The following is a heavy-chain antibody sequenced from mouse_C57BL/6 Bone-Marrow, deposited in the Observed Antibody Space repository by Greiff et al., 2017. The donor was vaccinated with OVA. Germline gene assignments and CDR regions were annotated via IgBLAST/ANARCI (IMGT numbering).Heavy chain of an antibody. J-gene: IGHJ1*03. CDR2: SRNKANDYTT. CDR3: ARDAGITTDWYFDV. D-gene: IGHD1-1*01. Sequence: EVNVVESGGGLVQSGRSLRLSCATSGFTFSDFYMEWVRQAPGKGLEWIAASRNKANDYTTEYSASVKGRFIVSRDTSQSILYLQMNALRAEDTAIYYCARDAGITTDWYFDVWGTGTTVTVSS. CDR1: GFTFSDFY. V-gene: IGHV7-1*01.